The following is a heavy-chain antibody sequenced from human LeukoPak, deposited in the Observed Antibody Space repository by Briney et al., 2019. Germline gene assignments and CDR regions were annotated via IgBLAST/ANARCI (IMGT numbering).Heavy chain of an antibody. CDR3: ARATASGSGRAYDH. V-gene: IGHV4-34*01. CDR1: GESMIGHY. D-gene: IGHD3-10*01. CDR2: IHHSGGT. J-gene: IGHJ4*02. Sequence: SETLSLTCAVYGESMIGHYWTWIRQPPGKRLEWIGEIHHSGGTNSNPSLRNRVTMSIDMSKNQFSLKLNSVTAADTAVYYCARATASGSGRAYDHWAQGNLVPVSS.